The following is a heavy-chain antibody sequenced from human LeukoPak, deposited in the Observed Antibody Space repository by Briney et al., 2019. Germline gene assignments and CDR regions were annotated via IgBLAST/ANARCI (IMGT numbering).Heavy chain of an antibody. Sequence: QAGGSLRLSCAASGFTFSNSWMHWVRQAPGKGLVWVSRINSDGSITNYADSVKGRFTISRDSAKNTLYLQLNSLRAEDTAVYYCARVRSDRGYTGYDYSWGQGTLVTVSS. V-gene: IGHV3-74*01. J-gene: IGHJ5*02. CDR3: ARVRSDRGYTGYDYS. D-gene: IGHD5-12*01. CDR2: INSDGSIT. CDR1: GFTFSNSW.